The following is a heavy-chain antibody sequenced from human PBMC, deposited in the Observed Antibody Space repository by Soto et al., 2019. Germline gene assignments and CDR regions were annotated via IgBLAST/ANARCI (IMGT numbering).Heavy chain of an antibody. V-gene: IGHV1-3*04. CDR2: INIDNGYT. CDR1: GYTFTNNL. D-gene: IGHD5-12*01. Sequence: ASVKVSCKASGYTFTNNLMHWVRQAPGQRPEWLGWINIDNGYTKCSQRLRGRVTITRDTSARIAYMELSGLRSEDTAVYFCARERKWLVSYYYYGMDVWGQGTTVTVSS. CDR3: ARERKWLVSYYYYGMDV. J-gene: IGHJ6*02.